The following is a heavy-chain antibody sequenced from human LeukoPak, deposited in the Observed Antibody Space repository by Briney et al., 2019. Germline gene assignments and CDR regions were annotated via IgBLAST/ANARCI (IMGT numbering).Heavy chain of an antibody. J-gene: IGHJ4*02. D-gene: IGHD4-17*01. CDR3: TRMTTGHDY. CDR2: INHSGYT. V-gene: IGHV4-34*01. CDR1: GVSFDDYY. Sequence: SETLSLTCAVSGVSFDDYYWAWVRQTPGKGLEWIGEINHSGYTNDSPSLKSRVTLSIDTSRKQFSLNLRSVTVADAGIYYCTRMTTGHDYWGQGTLVTVFS.